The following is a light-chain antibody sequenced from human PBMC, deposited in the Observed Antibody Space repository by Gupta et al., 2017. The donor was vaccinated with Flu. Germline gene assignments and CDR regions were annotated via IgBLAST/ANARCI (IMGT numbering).Light chain of an antibody. CDR3: SACTSSNTVV. CDR1: SSNIGSDNF. CDR2: GVT. J-gene: IGLJ2*01. Sequence: SITITSTGTSSNIGSDNFVSEYQQHPGKAPKLLIYGVTNRASEVANRFSGSKSGDTASLTISGLQAEDEADYYCSACTSSNTVVFGGGTKLTVL. V-gene: IGLV2-14*01.